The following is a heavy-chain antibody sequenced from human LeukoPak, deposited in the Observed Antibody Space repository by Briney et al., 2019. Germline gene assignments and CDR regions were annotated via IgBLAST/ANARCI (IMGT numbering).Heavy chain of an antibody. J-gene: IGHJ4*02. CDR1: GYTFTSYG. D-gene: IGHD6-13*01. CDR2: ITAYNDNT. Sequence: ASVKVSCKASGYTFTSYGISWVRQAPGQGLEWMGWITAYNDNTYYAQKLQGRVTMTTDTSTSTAYMELRSLRSDDTAVYYCARDLRRGSSSWYVSGGDYWGQGALVTVSS. CDR3: ARDLRRGSSSWYVSGGDY. V-gene: IGHV1-18*01.